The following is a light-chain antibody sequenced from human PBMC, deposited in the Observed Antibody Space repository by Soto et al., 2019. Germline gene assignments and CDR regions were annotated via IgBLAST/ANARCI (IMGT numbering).Light chain of an antibody. CDR3: SSYAGSNNFV. V-gene: IGLV2-8*01. J-gene: IGLJ1*01. Sequence: QSALTQPPSASGSLGQSVTISCTGTSSDVGRYNYVSWYQQHPGKAPKFMIYEVTKRPSGVPDRFSGSKSGNTASLTVSGLQAEDEADYYCSSYAGSNNFVFGTGTKLTVL. CDR1: SSDVGRYNY. CDR2: EVT.